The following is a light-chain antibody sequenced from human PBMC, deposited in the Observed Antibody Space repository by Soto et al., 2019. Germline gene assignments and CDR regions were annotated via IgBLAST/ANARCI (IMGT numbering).Light chain of an antibody. J-gene: IGLJ1*01. CDR3: QTWTTGIHV. CDR2: VNSDGSH. CDR1: SGHSSYA. Sequence: QPVLTQSPSASASLGASVKLTCTLSSGHSSYAVAWHQQQPEKGPRYLMKVNSDGSHRKGDGIPDRFSGSSSGAERYLTISSLQSEDEADYYCQTWTTGIHVFGTGTKLTVL. V-gene: IGLV4-69*01.